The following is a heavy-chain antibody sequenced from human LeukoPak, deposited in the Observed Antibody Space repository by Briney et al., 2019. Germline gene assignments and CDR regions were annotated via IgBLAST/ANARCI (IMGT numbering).Heavy chain of an antibody. J-gene: IGHJ5*02. CDR1: GLTVSGNY. V-gene: IGHV3-53*01. CDR2: IYTSGGT. CDR3: AASGSHYWFDR. D-gene: IGHD3-10*01. Sequence: GGSLRLSCAASGLTVSGNYMSWVRQAPGKGLEWVSVIYTSGGTSYADSVKGRFTISRDNSKNTLYLQMNTLRAEDTAVYFCAASGSHYWFDRWGQGTLVTVSS.